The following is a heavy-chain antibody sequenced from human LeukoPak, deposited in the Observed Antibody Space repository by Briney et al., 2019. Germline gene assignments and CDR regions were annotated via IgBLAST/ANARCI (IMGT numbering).Heavy chain of an antibody. CDR2: IYYSGST. D-gene: IGHD3-22*01. CDR3: ARDFYYDSSGYYSWDAFDI. J-gene: IGHJ3*02. Sequence: PSETLSLTCTVSGGSISSGGYYWSWIRQHPGKGLEWIGHIYYSGSTYYNPSLKSRVTISVDTSKNQFSLKLSSVTAADTAVYYCARDFYYDSSGYYSWDAFDIWGQGTMVTVSS. V-gene: IGHV4-31*03. CDR1: GGSISSGGYY.